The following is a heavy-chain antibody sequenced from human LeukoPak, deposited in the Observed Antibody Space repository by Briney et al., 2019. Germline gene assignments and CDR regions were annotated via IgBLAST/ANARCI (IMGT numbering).Heavy chain of an antibody. V-gene: IGHV3-7*04. J-gene: IGHJ6*02. CDR1: GFTFSSYW. Sequence: GGSLRLSCAASGFTFSSYWMSWVRQAPGKGLEWVANIKQDGSEKYYVDSVKGRFTISRDNVKNSLYLQMNSPRAEDTAVYYCARDSYFCPMDVWGQGTTVTVSS. D-gene: IGHD3-3*01. CDR3: ARDSYFCPMDV. CDR2: IKQDGSEK.